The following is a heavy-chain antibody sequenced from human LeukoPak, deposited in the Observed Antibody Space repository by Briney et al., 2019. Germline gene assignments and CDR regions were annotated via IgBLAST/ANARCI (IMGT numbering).Heavy chain of an antibody. Sequence: PSETLSLTCAVYGGSFSGYYWSWIRKPPGKRLEWIGEINHSGSTNYNPSLKSRVTISVDTSKNQFSLKLSSVTAADTAVYYCAVAYSSSWPPGWFDPWGQGTLVTVSS. CDR3: AVAYSSSWPPGWFDP. V-gene: IGHV4-34*01. J-gene: IGHJ5*02. CDR2: INHSGST. CDR1: GGSFSGYY. D-gene: IGHD6-13*01.